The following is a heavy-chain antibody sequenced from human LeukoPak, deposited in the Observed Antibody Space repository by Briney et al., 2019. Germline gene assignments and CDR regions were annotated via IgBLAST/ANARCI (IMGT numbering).Heavy chain of an antibody. Sequence: VASVKVSCKASGYTFISYGISWVRQAPGQGLEWMGGIIPIFGTANYAQKFQGRVTITADESTSTAYMELSSLRSEDTAVYYCARGPAPVRLGELSYFDYWGQGTLVTVSS. CDR2: IIPIFGTA. J-gene: IGHJ4*02. CDR3: ARGPAPVRLGELSYFDY. V-gene: IGHV1-69*13. CDR1: GYTFISYG. D-gene: IGHD3-16*02.